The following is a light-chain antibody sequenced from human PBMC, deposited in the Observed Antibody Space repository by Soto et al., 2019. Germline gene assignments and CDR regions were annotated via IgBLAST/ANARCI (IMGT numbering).Light chain of an antibody. CDR3: QQSYSTPRT. CDR2: AAS. J-gene: IGKJ2*01. Sequence: DIQMTQSPSSLSASVGDRVTITCRASQSITNSLNWYQQKPGKAPNLLIYAASRLQSGVPSRFSGSGSGTDFTLTISSLQPEDFATFYCQQSYSTPRTFGQGTKVEI. CDR1: QSITNS. V-gene: IGKV1-39*01.